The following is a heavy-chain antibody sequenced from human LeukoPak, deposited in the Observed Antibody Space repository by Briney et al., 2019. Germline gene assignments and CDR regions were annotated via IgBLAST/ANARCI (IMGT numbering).Heavy chain of an antibody. J-gene: IGHJ4*02. Sequence: SETPSLTCTVSGGSISSSSYYWGWIRQPPGKGLEWIGSIYYSGSTYYNPSLKSRVTISVDTSKNQFSLKLSSVTAADTAVYYCARAADIVVVVAATYFDYWGQGTLVTVSS. V-gene: IGHV4-39*07. CDR3: ARAADIVVVVAATYFDY. CDR2: IYYSGST. D-gene: IGHD2-15*01. CDR1: GGSISSSSYY.